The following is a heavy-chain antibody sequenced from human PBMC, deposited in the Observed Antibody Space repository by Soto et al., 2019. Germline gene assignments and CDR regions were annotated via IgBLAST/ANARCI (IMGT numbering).Heavy chain of an antibody. CDR2: ISSSSSTI. D-gene: IGHD2-15*01. V-gene: IGHV3-48*02. J-gene: IGHJ4*02. CDR3: ARPAGRVDYFDY. Sequence: EVQLVESGGGLVQPGGSLRLSCAASGFVFSTYSMNWVRQAPGKGLEWVSYISSSSSTIYYADSVQGRFTISRDNAKNSLYLPVNSLRDEDPAVYYCARPAGRVDYFDYWGQGTLVTVSS. CDR1: GFVFSTYS.